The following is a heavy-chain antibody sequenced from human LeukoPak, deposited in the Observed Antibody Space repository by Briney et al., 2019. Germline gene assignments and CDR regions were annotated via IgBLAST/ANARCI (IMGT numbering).Heavy chain of an antibody. D-gene: IGHD2-2*01. Sequence: GGSLRLSCAASGFTFSSYSMNWVRQAPGKGLEWVSYITSGSSTIYYADSVKGRFTISRDNAKNSLYLQMNSLRAGDTAVYYCARDLRYQYGMDVWGQGTTVTVSS. V-gene: IGHV3-48*01. CDR3: ARDLRYQYGMDV. CDR1: GFTFSSYS. CDR2: ITSGSSTI. J-gene: IGHJ6*02.